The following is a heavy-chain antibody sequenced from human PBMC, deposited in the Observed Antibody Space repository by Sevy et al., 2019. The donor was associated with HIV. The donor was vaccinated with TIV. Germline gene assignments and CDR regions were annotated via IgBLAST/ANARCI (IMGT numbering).Heavy chain of an antibody. J-gene: IGHJ4*02. CDR2: ISGSGTST. D-gene: IGHD3-3*01. CDR1: GFSFSTYA. V-gene: IGHV3-23*01. Sequence: GGSLRLSCADSGFSFSTYAMTWVRQAPGKGLEWVSGISGSGTSTYYTDSVKGRFTISRDNSKNTVYLQMNNLRAKDTAVYYCGKVSIFGVGGFYDYWGQGTLVTVSS. CDR3: GKVSIFGVGGFYDY.